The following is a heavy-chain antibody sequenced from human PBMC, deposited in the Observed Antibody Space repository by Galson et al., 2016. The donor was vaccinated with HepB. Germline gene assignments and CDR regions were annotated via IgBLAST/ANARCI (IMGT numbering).Heavy chain of an antibody. CDR1: GFTFSSYS. J-gene: IGHJ4*02. CDR2: ISSGAI. D-gene: IGHD7-27*01. Sequence: SLRLSCAASGFTFSSYSMNWVRQAPGKGLEWVSYISSGAIYYSDSVKGLFTISRDNAKNSLYLQMNSLRAEDTAVYYCARDHLWAFDYWGQGTLVTVSS. V-gene: IGHV3-48*04. CDR3: ARDHLWAFDY.